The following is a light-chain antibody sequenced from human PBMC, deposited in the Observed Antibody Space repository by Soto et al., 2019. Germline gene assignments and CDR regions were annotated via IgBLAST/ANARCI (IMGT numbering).Light chain of an antibody. Sequence: DIEITQSPSTLSSSVGDRFTITCLASQSISSWLAWYQQKPGKAPKLLIYKASSLESGVPSRFSGSGSGTEFTLTISSLQPDDFATYYCQQYNSYSQTFGQGTKV. CDR2: KAS. J-gene: IGKJ1*01. V-gene: IGKV1-5*03. CDR3: QQYNSYSQT. CDR1: QSISSW.